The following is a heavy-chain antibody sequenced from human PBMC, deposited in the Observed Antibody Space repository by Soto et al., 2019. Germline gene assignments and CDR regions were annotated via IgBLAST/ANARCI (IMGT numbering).Heavy chain of an antibody. D-gene: IGHD6-19*01. Sequence: EVQLVESGGGLVQPGGSLRLSCAASGFTFSSYWMSWVRQAPGKGLEWVANIKQDGSEKYYVDSVKGRFTISRDNAKNSLYLQVNSVRGEDTAVYYCAREEADSSADLIDPWGQGTLVTVSS. V-gene: IGHV3-7*01. CDR3: AREEADSSADLIDP. CDR2: IKQDGSEK. J-gene: IGHJ5*02. CDR1: GFTFSSYW.